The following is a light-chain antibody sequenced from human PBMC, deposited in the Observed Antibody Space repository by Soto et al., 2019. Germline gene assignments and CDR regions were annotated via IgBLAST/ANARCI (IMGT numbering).Light chain of an antibody. J-gene: IGKJ1*01. CDR2: ATS. CDR1: QRISSL. CDR3: QQSYSTPRT. Sequence: DIEMTQSPSSLSASVGDRGTMTCRGSQRISSLLNWYQQKPGKAPKHLIYATSNLQSGVPFRFSGGGSGPDYTLTIGSLQPEDFATYYCQQSYSTPRTFGQGTKADSK. V-gene: IGKV1-39*01.